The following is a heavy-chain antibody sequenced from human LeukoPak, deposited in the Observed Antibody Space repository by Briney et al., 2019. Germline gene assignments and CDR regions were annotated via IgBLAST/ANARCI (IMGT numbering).Heavy chain of an antibody. Sequence: PGGSLRLSCAASGFTFSSYAMHWVRQAPGKGLEWVSSISSSSSYIYYADSVKGRFTISRDNAKNSLYLQMNSLRAEDTAVYYCARDSEFGELLIPFDIWGQGTMVTVSS. CDR3: ARDSEFGELLIPFDI. CDR1: GFTFSSYA. V-gene: IGHV3-21*01. D-gene: IGHD3-10*01. J-gene: IGHJ3*02. CDR2: ISSSSSYI.